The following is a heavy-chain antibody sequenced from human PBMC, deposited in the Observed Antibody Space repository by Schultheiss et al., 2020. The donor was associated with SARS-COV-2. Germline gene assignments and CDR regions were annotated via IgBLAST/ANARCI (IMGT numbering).Heavy chain of an antibody. D-gene: IGHD2-2*01. CDR1: GYIFTGYY. J-gene: IGHJ6*02. V-gene: IGHV1-8*02. CDR3: ARGYCSSTSCYFYYYYGMDV. CDR2: MNPNSGNT. Sequence: ASVKVSCKASGYIFTGYYMHWVRQAPGQGLEWMGWMNPNSGNTGYAQKFQGRVTMTRNTSISTAYMELSSLRSEDTAVYYCARGYCSSTSCYFYYYYGMDVWGQGTTVTVSS.